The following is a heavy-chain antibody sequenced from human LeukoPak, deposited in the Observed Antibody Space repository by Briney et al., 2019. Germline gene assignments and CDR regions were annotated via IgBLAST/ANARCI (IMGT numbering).Heavy chain of an antibody. J-gene: IGHJ4*02. Sequence: ASVKVSCKASGYTFTSYYMHWVRQAPGQGLEWMGIINPSGGSTSYAQKFQGRVTMTRGTSTSTVYMELSSLRSEDTAVYYCARGDRMVRGVEAFDYWGQGTLVTVSS. D-gene: IGHD3-10*01. V-gene: IGHV1-46*01. CDR1: GYTFTSYY. CDR3: ARGDRMVRGVEAFDY. CDR2: INPSGGST.